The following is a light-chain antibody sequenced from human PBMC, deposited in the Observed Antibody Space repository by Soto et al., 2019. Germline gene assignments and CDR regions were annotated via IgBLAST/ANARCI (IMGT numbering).Light chain of an antibody. J-gene: IGKJ2*01. Sequence: DIQMTQSPSSLSASEGDRVTLTCRASQTISSYLNWYQQKAGKAPKLLIYAASSLQSGVPSRFSGSGSRTDFTLTISSLQPEEFATCDCQQTFITPYSFGKGTKLEIK. CDR3: QQTFITPYS. CDR1: QTISSY. CDR2: AAS. V-gene: IGKV1-39*01.